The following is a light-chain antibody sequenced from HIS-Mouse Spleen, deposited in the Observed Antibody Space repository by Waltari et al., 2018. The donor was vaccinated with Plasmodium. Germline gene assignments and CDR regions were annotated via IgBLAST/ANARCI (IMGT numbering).Light chain of an antibody. V-gene: IGKV1-39*01. J-gene: IGKJ2*01. Sequence: DIQMTQSPSSLSASVGARVTITCRASQSISSYLNWYQQKPGKAPKLLIYAASSLQSGVPARLSGSGSATDFTLTSSSLQPEDFATYYCQQSYSTPYTFGQGTKLEIK. CDR1: QSISSY. CDR3: QQSYSTPYT. CDR2: AAS.